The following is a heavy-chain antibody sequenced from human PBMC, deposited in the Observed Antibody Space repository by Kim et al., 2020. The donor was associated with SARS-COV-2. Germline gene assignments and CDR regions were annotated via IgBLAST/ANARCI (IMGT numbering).Heavy chain of an antibody. D-gene: IGHD2-8*01. CDR3: AKATLGYCSNGVCPRYGMDV. J-gene: IGHJ6*02. CDR1: GFTFSTYA. Sequence: GGSLRLSCAASGFTFSTYAMSWVRQAPGKGLEWVSGISGSGVGTYYADSVKGRFTISRDNPKNTLYVQMNSLRVEDTAVYYCAKATLGYCSNGVCPRYGMDVGGRGTTVTVSS. CDR2: ISGSGVGT. V-gene: IGHV3-23*01.